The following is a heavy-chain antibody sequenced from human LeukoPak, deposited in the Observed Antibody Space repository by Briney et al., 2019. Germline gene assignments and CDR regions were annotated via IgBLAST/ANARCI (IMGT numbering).Heavy chain of an antibody. V-gene: IGHV4-39*01. CDR1: GGSIRSGGSY. J-gene: IGHJ4*02. CDR2: IYFSGST. D-gene: IGHD3-10*01. CDR3: TRHSKPGDLLFFGELSPDY. Sequence: SETLSLTCTVSGGSIRSGGSYWGWIRQPPGTGLEWIGSIYFSGSTYYNPSLKSRVTMSADTSKNQFSLKMSSVTAADTAVYYCTRHSKPGDLLFFGELSPDYWGQGTLVTVSS.